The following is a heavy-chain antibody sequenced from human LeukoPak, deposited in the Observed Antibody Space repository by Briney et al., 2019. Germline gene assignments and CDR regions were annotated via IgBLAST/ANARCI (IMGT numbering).Heavy chain of an antibody. D-gene: IGHD3-22*01. CDR3: ARGGAYYYDSSGYYADY. CDR2: ISSSSSYI. V-gene: IGHV3-21*01. Sequence: PGGSLRLSCAASGFTFSSYSMNWVRHAPGKGLEWVSSISSSSSYIYYADSVKGRFTISRDNAKNSLYLQMNSLRAEDTAVYYCARGGAYYYDSSGYYADYWGQGTLVTVSS. J-gene: IGHJ4*02. CDR1: GFTFSSYS.